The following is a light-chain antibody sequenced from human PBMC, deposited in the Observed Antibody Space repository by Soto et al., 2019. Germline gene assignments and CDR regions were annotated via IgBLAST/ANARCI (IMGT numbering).Light chain of an antibody. J-gene: IGKJ3*01. Sequence: DIQLTQSPSFVSASVGDRVTITCRASQGINNYLAWYQQKPGKAPQLLIYAASSLQSGVPSTFIGSGSGTEFTLTISNLQPEDFATKYCRQINSYPFTGGPGTRVDIK. V-gene: IGKV1-9*01. CDR3: RQINSYPFT. CDR2: AAS. CDR1: QGINNY.